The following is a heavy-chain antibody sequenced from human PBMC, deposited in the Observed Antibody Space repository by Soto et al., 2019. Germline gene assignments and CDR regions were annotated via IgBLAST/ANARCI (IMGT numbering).Heavy chain of an antibody. J-gene: IGHJ4*02. CDR3: ARELNVLLDPYFDY. CDR2: IYTSGST. D-gene: IGHD3-10*01. CDR1: GGSISSYY. V-gene: IGHV4-4*07. Sequence: PSETLSLTCTVSGGSISSYYWSWIRQPAGKGLEWIGRIYTSGSTNYNPSLKSRVTMSVDTSKNQFSLKLSSVTAADTAVYYCARELNVLLDPYFDYWGQGPLVTVSS.